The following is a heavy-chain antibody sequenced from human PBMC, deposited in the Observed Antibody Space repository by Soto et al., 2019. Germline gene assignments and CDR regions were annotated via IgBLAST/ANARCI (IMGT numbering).Heavy chain of an antibody. D-gene: IGHD1-20*01. CDR1: GYTFTSYY. CDR3: ARAGGIITGTTSGDY. V-gene: IGHV1-46*01. Sequence: QVQLVQSGAEVKKPGASVKVSCKASGYTFTSYYMHWVRQAPGQGLEWMGIINPSGGSTSYAQKFQGRVTMTRDTSTSTVHMELSSLRSEDTAVYYCARAGGIITGTTSGDYWGQGTLVTVSS. CDR2: INPSGGST. J-gene: IGHJ4*02.